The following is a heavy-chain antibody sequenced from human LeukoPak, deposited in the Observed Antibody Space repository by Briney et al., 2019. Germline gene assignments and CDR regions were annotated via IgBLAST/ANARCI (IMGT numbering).Heavy chain of an antibody. D-gene: IGHD1-26*01. J-gene: IGHJ4*02. CDR1: GLSFSTYA. CDR3: AKGCRATGTCFFDD. Sequence: GGSLRLSCAASGLSFSTYAMCSGRHAPGGRVEWVSGISSSDGSTYYADSVKGRFTISRDNSKNTLYLQMNTLSGADTAVYYFAKGCRATGTCFFDDGGQATLVTV. CDR2: ISSSDGST. V-gene: IGHV3-23*01.